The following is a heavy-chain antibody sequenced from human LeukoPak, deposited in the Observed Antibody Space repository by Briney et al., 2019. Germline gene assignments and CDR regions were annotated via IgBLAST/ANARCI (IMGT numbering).Heavy chain of an antibody. V-gene: IGHV3-23*01. Sequence: PGGSLRLSCAASGFTFSSYAMSWVRQAPGKGLEWVSAISGSGGSTYYADSVKGRFTISRDNFKNTLYLQMNSLRAEDTAVYYCARDPDSSGYYVFDYWGQGTLVTVSS. CDR2: ISGSGGST. CDR1: GFTFSSYA. J-gene: IGHJ4*02. D-gene: IGHD3-22*01. CDR3: ARDPDSSGYYVFDY.